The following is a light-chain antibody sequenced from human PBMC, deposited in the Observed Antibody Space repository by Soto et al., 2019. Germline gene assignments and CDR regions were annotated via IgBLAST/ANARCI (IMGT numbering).Light chain of an antibody. J-gene: IGKJ1*01. CDR2: DAS. Sequence: EIVLTQSPATLSLSPGERATLSCRASQSVSSYLAWYQQKPGQAPRLLIYDASNRATGIPARFSGSGSGTDFTLTISSLEPEDFAVYYCQQYNNWPRTFGRGTRWIS. CDR1: QSVSSY. V-gene: IGKV3-11*01. CDR3: QQYNNWPRT.